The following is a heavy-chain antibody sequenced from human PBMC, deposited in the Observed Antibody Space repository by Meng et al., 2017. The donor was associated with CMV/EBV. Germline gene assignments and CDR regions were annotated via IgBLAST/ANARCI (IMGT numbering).Heavy chain of an antibody. CDR3: ARVGSSSWYDLNYFDY. V-gene: IGHV4-61*01. CDR2: IYYSGST. D-gene: IGHD6-13*01. Sequence: SETLSLTCTVSGGSVSSGSYYWSWIRQPPGKGLEWIGYIYYSGSTYYNPSLKSRVTISVDTSKNQFSLKLSSVTAADTAVYYCARVGSSSWYDLNYFDYWGQGTLVTVSS. J-gene: IGHJ4*02. CDR1: GGSVSSGSYY.